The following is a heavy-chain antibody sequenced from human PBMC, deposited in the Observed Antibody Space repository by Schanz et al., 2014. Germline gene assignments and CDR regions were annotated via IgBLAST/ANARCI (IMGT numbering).Heavy chain of an antibody. CDR2: ISSSSSTR. CDR3: ARDFLLEQLGYSHYYYAMDV. V-gene: IGHV3-48*01. CDR1: GFTFSSYS. J-gene: IGHJ6*02. D-gene: IGHD2-15*01. Sequence: VQLVESGGGVVQPGGSLRLSCAASGFTFSSYSMNWVRQAPGKGLEWVSYISSSSSTRYYADSVKGRFTISRDNAKNSLFLQMNSLRAEDTAVYYCARDFLLEQLGYSHYYYAMDVWGRGTTVTVSS.